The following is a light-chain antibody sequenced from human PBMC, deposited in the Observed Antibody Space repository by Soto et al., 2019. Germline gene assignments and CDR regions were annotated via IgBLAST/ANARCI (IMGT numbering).Light chain of an antibody. CDR2: SGS. V-gene: IGKV2-28*01. CDR1: QSLLHSNGYNY. Sequence: DIVMTQSPLSLSVTPGEPASISCRSSQSLLHSNGYNYLDWYLQKPGQSPQLLIYSGSDRASGVRDRLSGSGAGTDFTLKMSRVEAEDVGVYYCMQALQTQYTFGQGTKLEIK. CDR3: MQALQTQYT. J-gene: IGKJ2*01.